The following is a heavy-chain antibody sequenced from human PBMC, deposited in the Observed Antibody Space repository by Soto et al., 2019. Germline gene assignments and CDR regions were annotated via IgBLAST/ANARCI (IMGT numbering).Heavy chain of an antibody. CDR3: SHTRSPGGYWETFYC. V-gene: IGHV2-5*02. CDR2: MYRDDDK. J-gene: IGHJ4*02. Sequence: QITLKESGPTLVKPTQTLTLTCTFSGFSLRTSGVGVGWFRQPPGKALEWLALMYRDDDKRDSPSLRSRLTVTKSYSKNQLPLTQSNNDTVHTATYYCSHTRSPGGYWETFYCWGQGILVTVSS. D-gene: IGHD2-21*02. CDR1: GFSLRTSGVG.